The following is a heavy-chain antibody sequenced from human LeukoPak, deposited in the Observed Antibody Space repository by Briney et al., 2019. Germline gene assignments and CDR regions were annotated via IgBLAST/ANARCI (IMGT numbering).Heavy chain of an antibody. CDR3: ARADGDYESEYFQH. CDR1: GYTLTSYD. J-gene: IGHJ1*01. V-gene: IGHV1-8*01. CDR2: MNPNSGRT. D-gene: IGHD4-17*01. Sequence: ASVKVSCKASGYTLTSYDINWVRQATGQGLEWMGWMNPNSGRTGYAQKFQGRVTMTRNTSISTAYMELSSLRSEDTAVYYCARADGDYESEYFQHWGQGTLVTVSS.